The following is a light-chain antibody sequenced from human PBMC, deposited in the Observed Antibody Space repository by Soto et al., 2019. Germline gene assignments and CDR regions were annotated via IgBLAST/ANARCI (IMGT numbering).Light chain of an antibody. CDR1: SSDVGGYNY. CDR2: EVS. Sequence: QSALTQPRSVSGSPGQSVTISCTGTSSDVGGYNYVSWYQQHPGKAPKLMIYEVSKRPSGVSSRFSGSKSGNTASLTISGLQAEDEADYYCCSYAGSSTFYVFGTGTKLTVL. V-gene: IGLV2-11*01. CDR3: CSYAGSSTFYV. J-gene: IGLJ1*01.